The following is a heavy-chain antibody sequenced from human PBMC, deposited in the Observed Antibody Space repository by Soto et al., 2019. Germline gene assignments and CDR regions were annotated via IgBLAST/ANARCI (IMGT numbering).Heavy chain of an antibody. CDR3: ARDLGDAFDM. CDR1: GYSFTTYG. Sequence: ASVKVSCNASGYSFTTYGMNWVRQAPGQGLEWMGWISAYNGNTHYARRLQGRVTMTTDTSTSTAYMELRSLRSDDTAVYYCARDLGDAFDMWGQGTMVTVSS. J-gene: IGHJ3*02. CDR2: ISAYNGNT. V-gene: IGHV1-18*01.